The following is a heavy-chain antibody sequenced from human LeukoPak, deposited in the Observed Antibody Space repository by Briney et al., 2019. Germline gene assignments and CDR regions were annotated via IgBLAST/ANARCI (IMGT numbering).Heavy chain of an antibody. CDR2: IYTSGST. J-gene: IGHJ4*02. V-gene: IGHV4-4*07. Sequence: SETLSLTCTVSGGSISSYYWSWIRQPAGKGLEWIGRIYTSGSTNCNPSLKSRVTMSVDTSKNQFSLKLSSVTAADTAVYYCASLRGDSGSYYKDGYYFDYWGQGTLVTVSS. D-gene: IGHD3-10*01. CDR1: GGSISSYY. CDR3: ASLRGDSGSYYKDGYYFDY.